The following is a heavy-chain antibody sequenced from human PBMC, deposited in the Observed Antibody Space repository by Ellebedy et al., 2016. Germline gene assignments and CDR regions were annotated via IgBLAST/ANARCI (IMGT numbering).Heavy chain of an antibody. CDR1: GFTFSSYW. J-gene: IGHJ5*02. Sequence: GESLKISXAASGFTFSSYWMHWVRQAPGKGLVWVSRINSDGSTTSYADSVKGRFTISRDNAKNTLYLQMNSLRAEDTAVYFCARSYYYGSGSYWSDPWGQGALVTVSS. CDR2: INSDGSTT. CDR3: ARSYYYGSGSYWSDP. V-gene: IGHV3-74*01. D-gene: IGHD3-10*01.